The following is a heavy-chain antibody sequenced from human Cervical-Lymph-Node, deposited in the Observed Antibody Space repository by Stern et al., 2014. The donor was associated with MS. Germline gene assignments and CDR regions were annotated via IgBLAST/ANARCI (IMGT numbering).Heavy chain of an antibody. D-gene: IGHD1-26*01. CDR1: GFVFRRDA. J-gene: IGHJ4*02. CDR2: IAYDGRDK. CDR3: AKGGSGSYLD. Sequence: VQLGQSGGGVVQPGRSLRLSCAASGFVFRRDALHWVRQAPGKGLEWVAFIAYDGRDKYYTDSVKGRFTVSRDNSNNTVDLEMNSLRLEDTAVYYCAKGGSGSYLDWGQGSLVTVSS. V-gene: IGHV3-30*04.